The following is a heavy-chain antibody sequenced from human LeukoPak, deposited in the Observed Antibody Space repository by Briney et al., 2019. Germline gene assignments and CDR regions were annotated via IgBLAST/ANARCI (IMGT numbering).Heavy chain of an antibody. V-gene: IGHV4-59*01. D-gene: IGHD1-1*01. CDR2: IFDSGST. CDR1: GGPISSYY. Sequence: PSETLSLTCTVSGGPISSYYWSWIRQPPGKGLEWIGYIFDSGSTNFNPSLKSRVTISVDTSKNQFSLKLSSVTAADTAVYYCAREGTAGTNLNWFDPWGQGTMVTVCS. J-gene: IGHJ5*02. CDR3: AREGTAGTNLNWFDP.